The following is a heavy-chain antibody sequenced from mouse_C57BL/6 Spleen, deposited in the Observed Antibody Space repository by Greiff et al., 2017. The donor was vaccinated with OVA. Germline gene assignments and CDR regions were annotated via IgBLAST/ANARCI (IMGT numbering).Heavy chain of an antibody. CDR2: ISGGGGNT. CDR3: ARHSYYSNYGGMAMDY. D-gene: IGHD2-5*01. Sequence: EVMLVESGGGLVKPGGSLKLSCAASGFTFSSYTMSWVRQTPEKRLEWVATISGGGGNTYYPDSVKGRFTISRDNAKNTLYLQMSSLRSEDTALYYCARHSYYSNYGGMAMDYWGQGTSVTVSS. V-gene: IGHV5-9*01. J-gene: IGHJ4*01. CDR1: GFTFSSYT.